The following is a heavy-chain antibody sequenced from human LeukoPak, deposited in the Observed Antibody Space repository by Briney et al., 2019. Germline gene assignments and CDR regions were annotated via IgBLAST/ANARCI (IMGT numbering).Heavy chain of an antibody. J-gene: IGHJ4*02. V-gene: IGHV3-21*01. CDR1: GFTFSSYS. CDR2: ISSSSSYI. Sequence: GGSLRLSCAASGFTFSSYSMNWVRQAPGKGLEWVSSISSSSSYIYYADSVKGRFTISRDNAKNSLYLQMNSLRAEDTAVYYCARGYSSRWPKLYYFDYWGQGTLVTVSS. CDR3: ARGYSSRWPKLYYFDY. D-gene: IGHD6-19*01.